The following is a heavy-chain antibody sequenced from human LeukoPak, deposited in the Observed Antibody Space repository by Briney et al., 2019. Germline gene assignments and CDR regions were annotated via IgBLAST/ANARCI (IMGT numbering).Heavy chain of an antibody. D-gene: IGHD3-10*01. Sequence: GGSLRLSCAASGFTFSTYALSWVRQAPGKGLEWVSGISGSGGSTYYADSVKGRFTISRDNSKNTLYLQMNGLRAEDTAVYYCAKSTSFTMVRGATDYWGQGTLVTVSS. CDR1: GFTFSTYA. CDR2: ISGSGGST. J-gene: IGHJ4*02. CDR3: AKSTSFTMVRGATDY. V-gene: IGHV3-23*01.